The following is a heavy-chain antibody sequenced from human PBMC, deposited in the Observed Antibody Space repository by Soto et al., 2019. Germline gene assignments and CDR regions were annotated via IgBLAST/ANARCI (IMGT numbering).Heavy chain of an antibody. CDR2: IDWDDDK. Sequence: SGPTLVNPTQTLTLTCTFSGFSLSTSGMCVSWIRQPPGKALEWLALIDWDDDKYYSTSLKTRLTISKDTSKNQVVLTMTNMDPVDTSTYYCARATLDVYSSGWPYFDYWGQGTLVTVSS. D-gene: IGHD6-19*01. J-gene: IGHJ4*02. CDR1: GFSLSTSGMC. CDR3: ARATLDVYSSGWPYFDY. V-gene: IGHV2-70*01.